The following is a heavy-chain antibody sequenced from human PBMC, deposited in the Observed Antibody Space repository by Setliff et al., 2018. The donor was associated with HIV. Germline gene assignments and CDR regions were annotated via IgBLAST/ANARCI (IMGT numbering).Heavy chain of an antibody. J-gene: IGHJ6*03. D-gene: IGHD2-15*01. Sequence: PSETLSLTCAVYNASLSDYHWNWIRQVPEKGLEWIGEVNHSGDANYNPSLKSRVTMSVDSSKNQFSMRLSSVAAADTAVYYCARGRCSGGTCSGRYSYLHIDVWGKGTTVTVSS. V-gene: IGHV4-34*01. CDR1: NASLSDYH. CDR3: ARGRCSGGTCSGRYSYLHIDV. CDR2: VNHSGDA.